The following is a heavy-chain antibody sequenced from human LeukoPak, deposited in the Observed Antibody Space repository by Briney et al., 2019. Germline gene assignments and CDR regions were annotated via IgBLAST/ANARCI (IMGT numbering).Heavy chain of an antibody. CDR3: ETDGFEYCGGDCPPHY. CDR2: INHSGST. D-gene: IGHD2-21*02. Sequence: SETLSLTCAVYGGSFSGYYWSWIRQPPGKGLEWIGEINHSGSTNYNPSLKSRVTISVDTSKNQFSLKLSSVTAADTAAYYCETDGFEYCGGDCPPHYWGQGTLVTVSS. J-gene: IGHJ4*02. CDR1: GGSFSGYY. V-gene: IGHV4-34*01.